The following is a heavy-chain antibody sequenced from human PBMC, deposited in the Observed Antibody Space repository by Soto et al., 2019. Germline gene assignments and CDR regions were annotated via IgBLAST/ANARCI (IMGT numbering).Heavy chain of an antibody. D-gene: IGHD6-6*01. V-gene: IGHV3-23*01. J-gene: IGHJ6*02. Sequence: EVQLLESGGGLVQPGGSLRLSCAASGFTFSSYAMTWVRQAPGKGLEWVSASSGSGGTTYHADSVKGRFTISRDNSKNTLYLQMNSLIAEDAAVYYCAKPPYSSSSYYYYGMDVWGQGTTVTVSS. CDR3: AKPPYSSSSYYYYGMDV. CDR2: SSGSGGTT. CDR1: GFTFSSYA.